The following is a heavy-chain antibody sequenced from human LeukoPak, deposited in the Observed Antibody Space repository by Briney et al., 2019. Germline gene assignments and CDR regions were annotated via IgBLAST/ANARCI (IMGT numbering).Heavy chain of an antibody. CDR2: ISGSGGST. V-gene: IGHV3-23*01. Sequence: GGSLRLSCAASGFTFSSYAMSWVRQAPGKGLEWVSAISGSGGSTYYADSVKGRFTTSRDNSKNTLYLQMNSLRAEDTAVYYCAKDSHYYDSSGYAPDYWGQGTLVTVSS. D-gene: IGHD3-22*01. CDR1: GFTFSSYA. CDR3: AKDSHYYDSSGYAPDY. J-gene: IGHJ4*02.